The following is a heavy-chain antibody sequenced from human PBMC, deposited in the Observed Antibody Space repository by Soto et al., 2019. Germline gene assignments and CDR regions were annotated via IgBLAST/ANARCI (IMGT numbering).Heavy chain of an antibody. Sequence: GGSLRLSCAASGFTFSSYAMNWVRQAPGKGLEWVSGISGSGDSTYYADSVKGRFTISRDNAKNSLYLQMNSLRAEDTAVYYCASRYCSGDSCYPKALDHWGQGTLVTVSS. CDR3: ASRYCSGDSCYPKALDH. CDR2: ISGSGDST. D-gene: IGHD2-15*01. CDR1: GFTFSSYA. V-gene: IGHV3-23*01. J-gene: IGHJ4*02.